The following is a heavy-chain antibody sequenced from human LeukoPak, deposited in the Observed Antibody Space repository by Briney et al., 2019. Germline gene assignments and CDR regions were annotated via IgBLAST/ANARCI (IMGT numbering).Heavy chain of an antibody. CDR2: IIPIFGTA. Sequence: SVKVSCKASGGTSSSYAISWVRQAPGQGLEWMGRIIPIFGTANYAQKFQGRVAITTDESTSTAYMELSSLRSEDTAVYYCARESLGQGQWLVQYYWGQGTLVTVSS. CDR1: GGTSSSYA. J-gene: IGHJ4*02. D-gene: IGHD6-19*01. V-gene: IGHV1-69*05. CDR3: ARESLGQGQWLVQYY.